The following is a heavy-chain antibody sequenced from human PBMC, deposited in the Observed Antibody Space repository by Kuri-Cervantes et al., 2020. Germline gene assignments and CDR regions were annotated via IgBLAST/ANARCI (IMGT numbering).Heavy chain of an antibody. CDR1: GFTFSNYW. CDR2: IKQDGSEK. Sequence: GESLKISCAASGFTFSNYWMSWVRQAPGKGLEWVANIKQDGSEKYYVDSVKGRFTIFRDNAKNSLYLQMNSLRAEDTAVYYCARLPYSGDDYFDYWGQGTLVTVSS. D-gene: IGHD5-12*01. V-gene: IGHV3-7*01. J-gene: IGHJ4*02. CDR3: ARLPYSGDDYFDY.